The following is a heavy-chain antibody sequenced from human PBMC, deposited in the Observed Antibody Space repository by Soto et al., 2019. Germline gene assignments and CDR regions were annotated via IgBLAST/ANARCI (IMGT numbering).Heavy chain of an antibody. CDR1: GGTFSSYA. D-gene: IGHD3-3*01. J-gene: IGHJ6*02. V-gene: IGHV1-69*06. CDR3: ARDRRIYYDFWSGHYGMDV. CDR2: IIPIFGTA. Sequence: ASVKVSCKASGGTFSSYAISWVRQAPGQGLEWMGGIIPIFGTANYAQKFQGRVTITADKSTSTAYMELSSLRSEDTAVYYCARDRRIYYDFWSGHYGMDVWGQGTTVTVS.